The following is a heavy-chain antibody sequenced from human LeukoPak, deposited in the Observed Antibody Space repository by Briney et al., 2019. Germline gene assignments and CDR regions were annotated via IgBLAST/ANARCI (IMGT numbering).Heavy chain of an antibody. V-gene: IGHV3-21*01. CDR1: GFTFSSYS. CDR3: ARARTIFSARRDDAFDI. D-gene: IGHD3-9*01. CDR2: ISSSSSSYI. J-gene: IGHJ3*02. Sequence: GGSLRLSCAASGFTFSSYSMNWVRQAPGKGLEWVSSISSSSSSYIYYADSVKGRFTISRDNAKNSLYLQMNSLRAEDTAVYYCARARTIFSARRDDAFDIWGQGTMVTVSS.